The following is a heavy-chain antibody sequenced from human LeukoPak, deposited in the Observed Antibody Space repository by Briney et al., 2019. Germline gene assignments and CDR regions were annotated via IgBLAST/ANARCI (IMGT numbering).Heavy chain of an antibody. Sequence: GGSLRLSCAASGFTFSSYWMHWVRQAPGKGLVWVSRINSDGSSTSYADSVKGRFTISRDNAKITLYLQMNSLRAEDTAVYYCARESSVGAHKAFDYWGQGTLVTVSS. D-gene: IGHD1-26*01. V-gene: IGHV3-74*01. CDR1: GFTFSSYW. CDR2: INSDGSST. CDR3: ARESSVGAHKAFDY. J-gene: IGHJ4*02.